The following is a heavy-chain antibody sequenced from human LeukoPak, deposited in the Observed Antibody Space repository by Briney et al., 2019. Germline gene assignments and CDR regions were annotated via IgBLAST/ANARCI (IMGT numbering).Heavy chain of an antibody. CDR3: ARYSSGWYSSDYFDY. V-gene: IGHV3-23*01. D-gene: IGHD6-19*01. Sequence: GGSLRLSCAASGFTFSTYAVNWVRQAPGKGLEWVSTISGSGDSTYCADSVKGRFTISRDNSKNTLYLQMNSLRAEDTAVYYCARYSSGWYSSDYFDYWGQGTLVTVSS. CDR1: GFTFSTYA. J-gene: IGHJ4*02. CDR2: ISGSGDST.